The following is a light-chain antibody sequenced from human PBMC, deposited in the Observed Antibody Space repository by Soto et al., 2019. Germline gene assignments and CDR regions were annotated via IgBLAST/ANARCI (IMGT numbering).Light chain of an antibody. Sequence: DIQMTQSPSSLSASVGDRVTITCRASQSISTYLNWYQQKPGKAPKLLISASSSLQSGVPSRFSGSVSGTDFTLTIRGLEPEDVAVYFCQQTYITPPWTFGQGTRVDMK. CDR3: QQTYITPPWT. CDR1: QSISTY. V-gene: IGKV1-39*01. J-gene: IGKJ1*01. CDR2: ASS.